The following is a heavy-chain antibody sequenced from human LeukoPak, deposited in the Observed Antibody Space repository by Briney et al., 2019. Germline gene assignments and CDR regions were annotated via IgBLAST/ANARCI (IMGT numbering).Heavy chain of an antibody. CDR3: ARDLIESCSSTSCYQWFDP. Sequence: SETLSLTCTVSGGSISNYYWSWIRQPPGKGLEWIGYIYYSGSTNYNPSLKSRVTISVDTSKNQFSLKLSSVTAADTAVYYCARDLIESCSSTSCYQWFDPWGQGTLVTVSS. D-gene: IGHD2-2*01. CDR1: GGSISNYY. V-gene: IGHV4-59*01. J-gene: IGHJ5*02. CDR2: IYYSGST.